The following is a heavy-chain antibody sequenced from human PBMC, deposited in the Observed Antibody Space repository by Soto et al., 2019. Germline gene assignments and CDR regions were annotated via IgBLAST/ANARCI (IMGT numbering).Heavy chain of an antibody. V-gene: IGHV5-51*01. D-gene: IGHD2-15*01. J-gene: IGHJ4*02. CDR1: GYSFTSYW. CDR2: IYPGDSDT. CDR3: ARRYCSGGSCYSVGSFYFDY. Sequence: GESLKISCKGSGYSFTSYWIGWVRQMPGKGLEWMGIIYPGDSDTRYSPSFQGQVTISADKSISTAYLQWSSLKASDTAMYYCARRYCSGGSCYSVGSFYFDYWGQGTLVTVSS.